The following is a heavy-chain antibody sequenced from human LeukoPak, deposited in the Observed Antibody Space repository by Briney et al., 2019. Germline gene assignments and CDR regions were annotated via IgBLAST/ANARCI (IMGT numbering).Heavy chain of an antibody. D-gene: IGHD5-18*01. V-gene: IGHV4-61*01. CDR1: GGSITSSSYY. CDR2: IYYSGST. CDR3: ARAVGYSYGKYYFDY. Sequence: PSETLSLTCTVSGGSITSSSYYWSWIRQPPGKGLEWIGYIYYSGSTNYNPSLKSRVTISVDTSKNQFSLKLSSVTAADTAVYYCARAVGYSYGKYYFDYWGQGTLVTVSS. J-gene: IGHJ4*02.